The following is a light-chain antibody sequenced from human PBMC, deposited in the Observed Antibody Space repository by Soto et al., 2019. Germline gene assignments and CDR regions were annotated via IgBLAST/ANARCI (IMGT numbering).Light chain of an antibody. CDR3: QSYDSSRSGHYV. CDR1: SSNIGAGYD. J-gene: IGLJ1*01. Sequence: QSVLTQPPSVSWAPGQRGTIACTGSSSNIGAGYDVHWYQQLPGTAPKLLIYGNSNRPSGVPDRFSGSKSGTSASLAINGLQAEDEADYCCQSYDSSRSGHYVFVTGTKLTVL. CDR2: GNS. V-gene: IGLV1-40*01.